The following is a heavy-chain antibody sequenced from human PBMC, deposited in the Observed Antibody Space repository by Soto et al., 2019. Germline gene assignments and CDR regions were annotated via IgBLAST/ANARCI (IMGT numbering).Heavy chain of an antibody. CDR1: GYTFTSYG. CDR3: ARGPMYYDFWSGYYSY. CDR2: ISAYNGNT. J-gene: IGHJ4*02. Sequence: ASVKVSCKASGYTFTSYGISWVRQAPGQGLEWMGWISAYNGNTNYAQKLQGRVTMTTDTSTSTAYMELRSLRSDDTAVYYCARGPMYYDFWSGYYSYWGRGTLVTVSS. V-gene: IGHV1-18*01. D-gene: IGHD3-3*01.